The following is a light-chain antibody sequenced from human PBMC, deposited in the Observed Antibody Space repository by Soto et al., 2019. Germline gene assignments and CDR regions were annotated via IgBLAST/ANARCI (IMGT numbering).Light chain of an antibody. CDR3: MQGTHWTRT. J-gene: IGKJ1*01. V-gene: IGKV2-30*01. Sequence: DVVMTQSPLSLPVTLGQPASISCRSSQSLVYTNGNTYLNWFQQRPGQSPRRLIYKVSNRDSGVPDRFSGSGSGTDFTLTISRVEAEDVGGYYCMQGTHWTRTFGQGTRVEIK. CDR2: KVS. CDR1: QSLVYTNGNTY.